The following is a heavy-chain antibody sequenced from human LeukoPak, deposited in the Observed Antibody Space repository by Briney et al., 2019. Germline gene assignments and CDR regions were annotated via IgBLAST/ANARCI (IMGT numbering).Heavy chain of an antibody. CDR2: IASAGDT. V-gene: IGHV3-13*04. Sequence: VGSLRLSCAASGFTYSDFEMHCVRQATGRGLEWVSSIASAGDTYYVASVRGRFTISRENAKSSLYLQMNSLRAGDTAVYYCVRGGHIGFDYWGRGTLVTVS. CDR3: VRGGHIGFDY. CDR1: GFTYSDFE. D-gene: IGHD2-21*01. J-gene: IGHJ4*02.